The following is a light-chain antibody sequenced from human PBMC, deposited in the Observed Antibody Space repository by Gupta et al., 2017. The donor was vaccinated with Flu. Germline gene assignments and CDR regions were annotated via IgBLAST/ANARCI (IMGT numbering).Light chain of an antibody. CDR2: KAS. CDR3: QQYNNYWT. J-gene: IGKJ1*01. V-gene: IGKV1-5*03. CDR1: QSISGW. Sequence: DVQMIQSPSTLSASVGDRVTITCRASQSISGWLAWYQQKPGKAPKLLIYKASSLESGVPSRFSGSGSGTEFTLTISSLQPDDFATYYCQQYNNYWTFGQGTKVEIK.